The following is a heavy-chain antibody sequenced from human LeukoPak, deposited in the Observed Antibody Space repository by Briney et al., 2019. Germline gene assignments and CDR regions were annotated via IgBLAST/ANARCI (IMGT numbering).Heavy chain of an antibody. CDR1: GGTFSSYA. V-gene: IGHV1-69*04. D-gene: IGHD1-26*01. CDR3: AREISGSYGVDY. CDR2: IIPILGIA. J-gene: IGHJ4*02. Sequence: GGSLRLSCAASGGTFSSYAISWVRQAPGQGLEWMGRIIPILGIANYAQKFQGRVTITADKSTSTAYMELSSLRSEDTAVYYCAREISGSYGVDYWGQGTLVTVSS.